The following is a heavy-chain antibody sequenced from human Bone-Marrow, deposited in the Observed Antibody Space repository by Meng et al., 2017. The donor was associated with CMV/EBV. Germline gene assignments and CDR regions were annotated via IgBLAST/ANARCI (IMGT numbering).Heavy chain of an antibody. D-gene: IGHD2-21*01. CDR1: GGSFSGYY. V-gene: IGHV4-34*01. CDR3: ARTAYCGGDCYAVKL. Sequence: ESLKISCAVYGGSFSGYYWSWIRQPPGKGLEWIGEINHSGSTNYNPSLKSRVTISVDTSKNQFSLKLSSVTAADTAVYYCARTAYCGGDCYAVKLWGQGTMVTVSS. CDR2: INHSGST. J-gene: IGHJ3*01.